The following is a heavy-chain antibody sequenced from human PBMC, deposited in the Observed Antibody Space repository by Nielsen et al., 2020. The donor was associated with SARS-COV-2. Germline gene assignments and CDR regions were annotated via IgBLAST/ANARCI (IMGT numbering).Heavy chain of an antibody. Sequence: GSLRLSCTVSGGSISSSSNYWGWLRQSPGKGLEWIGSVNYGGNSDYNPSLKSRLSISVDTSKNHLSLTLNSLTAADTAVYYCARQSSPFYRPKYFDYWGQGTQVTVSS. CDR1: GGSISSSSNY. CDR3: ARQSSPFYRPKYFDY. J-gene: IGHJ4*02. D-gene: IGHD2-15*01. V-gene: IGHV4-39*02. CDR2: VNYGGNS.